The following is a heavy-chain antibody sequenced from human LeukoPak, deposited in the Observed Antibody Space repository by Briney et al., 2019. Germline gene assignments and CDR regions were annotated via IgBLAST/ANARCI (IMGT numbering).Heavy chain of an antibody. J-gene: IGHJ4*02. CDR1: GFTFSSYG. V-gene: IGHV3-30*02. D-gene: IGHD5-18*01. CDR2: IRYDGSNK. Sequence: PGGSLRLSCAASGFTFSSYGMHWVRQAPGKGLEWVAFIRYDGSNKYYADSVKGRFTISRDNSKNTLYLQMNSLRAEDTAVYYCARMGRGYSYGPLDYWGQGTLVTVSS. CDR3: ARMGRGYSYGPLDY.